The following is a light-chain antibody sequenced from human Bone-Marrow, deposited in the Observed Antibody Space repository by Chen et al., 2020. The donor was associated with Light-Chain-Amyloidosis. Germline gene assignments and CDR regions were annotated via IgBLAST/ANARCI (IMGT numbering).Light chain of an antibody. CDR2: AVS. Sequence: QSALTQPASVSGSPGQSITISCTGTSGDVVTYNYVSWYQQHPGNAPKVMIYAVSNRPSGVSNRFSGSKSGNTASLTISGLQAEDEADYYCSSFTSSSSYVFGPGTKVTVL. V-gene: IGLV2-14*01. CDR3: SSFTSSSSYV. CDR1: SGDVVTYNY. J-gene: IGLJ1*01.